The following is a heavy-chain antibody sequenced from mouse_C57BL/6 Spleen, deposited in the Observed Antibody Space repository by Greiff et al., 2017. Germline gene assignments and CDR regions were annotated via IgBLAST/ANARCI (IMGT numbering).Heavy chain of an antibody. CDR2: IYPGDGDT. Sequence: VQLKQSGAELVKPGASVKISCKASGYAFSSSWMNWVKQRPGKGLEWIGQIYPGDGDTNYNGKFKGKATLTADKSSSTAYMQLSSLTSEDSAVYFCARWDDYDGGFAYWGQGTLVTVSA. V-gene: IGHV1-80*01. D-gene: IGHD2-4*01. CDR1: GYAFSSSW. CDR3: ARWDDYDGGFAY. J-gene: IGHJ3*01.